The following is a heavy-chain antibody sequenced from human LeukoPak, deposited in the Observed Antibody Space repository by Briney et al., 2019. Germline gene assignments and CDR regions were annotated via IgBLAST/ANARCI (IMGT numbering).Heavy chain of an antibody. V-gene: IGHV1-2*02. CDR1: GYTFTGYY. CDR3: ARPRLDGWFEELSPPQD. D-gene: IGHD3-10*01. CDR2: INPNSGGT. J-gene: IGHJ4*02. Sequence: ASVKVSCKASGYTFTGYYVHWVRQAPGQGLGWMGWINPNSGGTNYAQKFQGRVTMTRDTSISTAYMELSRLRSDDTAVYYCARPRLDGWFEELSPPQDRGQGTLVTVSS.